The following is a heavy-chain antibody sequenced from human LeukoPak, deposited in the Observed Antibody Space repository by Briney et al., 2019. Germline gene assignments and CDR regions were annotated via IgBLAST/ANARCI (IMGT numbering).Heavy chain of an antibody. CDR3: ARLKYSSGWYLYDY. CDR2: IYPGDSDT. J-gene: IGHJ4*02. D-gene: IGHD6-19*01. Sequence: GESLKISCKGSGYSFTSYRIGWVRQMPGKGLEWMGIIYPGDSDTRYSPSFQGQVTISADKSISTAYLQWSSLKASDTAVYYCARLKYSSGWYLYDYWGQGTLVTVSS. V-gene: IGHV5-51*01. CDR1: GYSFTSYR.